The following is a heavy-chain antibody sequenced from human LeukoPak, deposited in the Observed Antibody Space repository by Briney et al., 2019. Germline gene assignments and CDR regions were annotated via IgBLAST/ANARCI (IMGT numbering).Heavy chain of an antibody. Sequence: TSETLSLTCTVSGGSISSSGFYWGWIRQPPGKGLEWIGSIYDSGGTYYNPSLKSRVTISVNMSNNQFSLKLSSLTAAVTAVYYCARHDYGDKNFDYWGQGPLVTVSS. CDR1: GGSISSSGFY. J-gene: IGHJ4*02. D-gene: IGHD4-17*01. CDR2: IYDSGGT. V-gene: IGHV4-39*01. CDR3: ARHDYGDKNFDY.